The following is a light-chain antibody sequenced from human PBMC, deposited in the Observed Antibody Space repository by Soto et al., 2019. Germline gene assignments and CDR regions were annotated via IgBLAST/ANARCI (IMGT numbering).Light chain of an antibody. CDR3: GTWDSSLSAYV. CDR1: SSNLGNNY. Sequence: QSVLTQPPSLSAAPGQTITISCSGSSSNLGNNYVSWYQHLPGTAPKLLIYENNKRPSGIPDRFSGSKSGTSATLGITGLQTGDEADYYCGTWDSSLSAYVFGTGTKLTVL. J-gene: IGLJ1*01. CDR2: ENN. V-gene: IGLV1-51*02.